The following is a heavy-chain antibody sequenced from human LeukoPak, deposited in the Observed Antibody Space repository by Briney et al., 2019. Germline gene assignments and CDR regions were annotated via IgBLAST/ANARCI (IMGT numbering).Heavy chain of an antibody. CDR1: GGSISSSY. Sequence: SETLSLTCTVSGGSISSSYWSWIRQPAGKGLEWIGRIYTSGSTNYNPSLKSRVTISVDTSKNQFSLKLSSVTAADTAVYYCARDGIGERYFDYWGQGTLVTVSS. CDR3: ARDGIGERYFDY. V-gene: IGHV4-4*07. CDR2: IYTSGST. J-gene: IGHJ4*02. D-gene: IGHD1-1*01.